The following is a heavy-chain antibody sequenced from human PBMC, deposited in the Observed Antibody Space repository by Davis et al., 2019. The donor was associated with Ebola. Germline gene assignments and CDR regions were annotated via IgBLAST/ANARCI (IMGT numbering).Heavy chain of an antibody. V-gene: IGHV1-69*13. D-gene: IGHD3-10*01. CDR2: IIPIFGTA. CDR3: ARGKHYYGSGSPSQGFDP. Sequence: SVKFSCKASGATFSSYAISWVRQAPGQGLEWMGGIIPIFGTANYAQKFQGRVTITADESTSTAYMELSSLRSEDTAVYYCARGKHYYGSGSPSQGFDPWGQGTLVTVSS. J-gene: IGHJ5*02. CDR1: GATFSSYA.